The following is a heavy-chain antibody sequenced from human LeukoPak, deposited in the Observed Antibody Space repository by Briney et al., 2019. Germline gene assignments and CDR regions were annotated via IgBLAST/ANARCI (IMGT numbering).Heavy chain of an antibody. Sequence: TPGGSLRLSCAASGFNFSDSYMSWIRQTPGEGLEWLSHISSSSGHTNYADSVKGRFTISRDNAKNSLYLQMNSLRADDTATYYCARLNGGYGSTGGFDPWGQGTLVTVSS. CDR2: ISSSSGHT. CDR3: ARLNGGYGSTGGFDP. CDR1: GFNFSDSY. D-gene: IGHD5-12*01. J-gene: IGHJ5*02. V-gene: IGHV3-11*06.